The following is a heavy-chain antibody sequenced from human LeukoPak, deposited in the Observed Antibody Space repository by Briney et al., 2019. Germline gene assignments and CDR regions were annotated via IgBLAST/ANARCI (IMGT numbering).Heavy chain of an antibody. CDR2: IIPIFGTA. Sequence: SLTVPCKASGGTFSSYAISWVRQAPGQGLEWMGGIIPIFGTANYAQKFQGRVTITADESTSTAYMELSSLRSEDTAVYYCARSVGWTNWFDPWGQGTLVTVSS. V-gene: IGHV1-69*13. J-gene: IGHJ5*02. CDR1: GGTFSSYA. CDR3: ARSVGWTNWFDP. D-gene: IGHD6-19*01.